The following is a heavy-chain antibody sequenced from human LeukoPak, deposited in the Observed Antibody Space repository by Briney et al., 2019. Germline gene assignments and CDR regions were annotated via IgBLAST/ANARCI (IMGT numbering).Heavy chain of an antibody. D-gene: IGHD6-19*01. V-gene: IGHV3-43*02. CDR2: ICGDGGST. CDR3: ARESETSGWYDY. CDR1: GFFFHHYA. Sequence: PGGSLRLSCAEPGFFFHHYAIHWVRQAPRKGLEWVSLICGDGGSTFYDASVRGRFTLPRNNTRKSLSLQMSRLRRDTHALYYFARESETSGWYDYWGQGTVDSVSS. J-gene: IGHJ4*02.